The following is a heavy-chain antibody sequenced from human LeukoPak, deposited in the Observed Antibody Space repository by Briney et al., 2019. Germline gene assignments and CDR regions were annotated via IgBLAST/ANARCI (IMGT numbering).Heavy chain of an antibody. Sequence: GGSLRLSCTASGLTFSSYAMSWVRQAPGKGLEWVAFIRYDGSNKYYADSVKGRFTISRDNSKNTLYLQMNSLRAEDTAVYYCAKVRSMEYTYYFDYWGQGTLVTVSS. D-gene: IGHD3-3*01. J-gene: IGHJ4*02. CDR3: AKVRSMEYTYYFDY. CDR1: GLTFSSYA. V-gene: IGHV3-30*02. CDR2: IRYDGSNK.